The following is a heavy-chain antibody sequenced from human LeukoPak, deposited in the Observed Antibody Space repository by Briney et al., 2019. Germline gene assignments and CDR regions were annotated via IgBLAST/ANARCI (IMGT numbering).Heavy chain of an antibody. J-gene: IGHJ3*01. CDR2: IKHDGSDK. V-gene: IGHV3-7*01. CDR3: TRDWILGSLPLAFDV. Sequence: PGGSLRLSCAASGFTFSTYWMTWVRQAPGKGLEWVANIKHDGSDKYYVDSVKGRFTISRDNAKNTLYLQMNSLRADDTAMYFCTRDWILGSLPLAFDVWGQGTMVTVSS. D-gene: IGHD5-18*01. CDR1: GFTFSTYW.